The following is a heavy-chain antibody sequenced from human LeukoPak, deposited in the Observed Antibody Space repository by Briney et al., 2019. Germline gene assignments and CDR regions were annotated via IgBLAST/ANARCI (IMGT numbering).Heavy chain of an antibody. D-gene: IGHD3-16*02. CDR3: ARVYYDYVWGSYRPDYFDY. CDR2: IYYSGST. CDR1: GGSISSYY. Sequence: PSETLSLTCTVSGGSISSYYWSWIRQPPGKGLEWIGYIYYSGSTNYNPSLKSRVTISVDTSKNQFSLKLSSVTAADTAVYYCARVYYDYVWGSYRPDYFDYWGQGTLVTVSS. J-gene: IGHJ4*02. V-gene: IGHV4-59*01.